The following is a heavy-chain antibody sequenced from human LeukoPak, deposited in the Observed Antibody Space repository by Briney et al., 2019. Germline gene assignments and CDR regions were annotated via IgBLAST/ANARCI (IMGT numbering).Heavy chain of an antibody. CDR1: GYTFASYY. Sequence: ASVKVSCKASGYTFASYYMHWVRQAPGQGLEWMVIINPTGGDPTYAQKFQGRVTMTRDMSTSTVYMELSSLRSEDTAVYYCARGGDGYNRAYDYWGQGTLVTVSS. CDR2: INPTGGDP. V-gene: IGHV1-46*01. D-gene: IGHD5-24*01. J-gene: IGHJ4*02. CDR3: ARGGDGYNRAYDY.